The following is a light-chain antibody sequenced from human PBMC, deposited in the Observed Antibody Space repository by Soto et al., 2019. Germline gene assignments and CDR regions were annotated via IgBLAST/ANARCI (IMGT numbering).Light chain of an antibody. CDR3: QQYNSYS. Sequence: DIQMTQSPSTLPASVGDRVTITCRASQSISNWFAWYQQKPGTAPKVLIYHASNLQSGVPSRFSGSGSGTEFTLTIMSLQPDAFATYYCQQYNSYSFGQGTKVEIK. J-gene: IGKJ1*01. V-gene: IGKV1-5*01. CDR1: QSISNW. CDR2: HAS.